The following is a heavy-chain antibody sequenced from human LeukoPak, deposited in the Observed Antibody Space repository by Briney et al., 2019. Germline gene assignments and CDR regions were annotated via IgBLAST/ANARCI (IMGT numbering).Heavy chain of an antibody. J-gene: IGHJ4*02. CDR3: AKSLLYYYDSSGYYYDPYFDY. CDR1: GFTFSSYA. D-gene: IGHD3-22*01. CDR2: ISGSGGST. Sequence: PGGSLRLSCAASGFTFSSYAMSWVRQAPGKGLEWVSAISGSGGSTYYADSVKGRFTISRDNSKNTLYLQMNSLRAEDTAVYYCAKSLLYYYDSSGYYYDPYFDYWGQGTLVTVSS. V-gene: IGHV3-23*01.